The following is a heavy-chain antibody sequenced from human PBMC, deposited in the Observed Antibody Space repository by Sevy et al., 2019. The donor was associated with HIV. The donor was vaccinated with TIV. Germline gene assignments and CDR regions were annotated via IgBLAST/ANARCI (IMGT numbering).Heavy chain of an antibody. D-gene: IGHD6-13*01. J-gene: IGHJ6*02. CDR2: IWHDGKNK. Sequence: GGSLRLSCVASGFTFRNYGMNWVRQAPGKGLEWVAVIWHDGKNKNYAESVKGRFTIFRDNSKNTQLLQMNSLRVEDTAVFYCARDQGKDAPMDVWGQGTTVTVSS. CDR3: ARDQGKDAPMDV. CDR1: GFTFRNYG. V-gene: IGHV3-33*01.